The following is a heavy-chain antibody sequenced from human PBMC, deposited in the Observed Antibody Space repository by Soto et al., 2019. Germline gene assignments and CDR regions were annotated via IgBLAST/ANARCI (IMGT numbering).Heavy chain of an antibody. D-gene: IGHD3-10*01. CDR2: IIPILGIA. CDR1: GGTFSSYT. J-gene: IGHJ6*02. V-gene: IGHV1-69*02. CDR3: ARQYYYGSGSYYNVDYYYGMDV. Sequence: QVQLVQSGAEVKKPGSSVKVSCKASGGTFSSYTISWVRQAPGQGLEWMGRIIPILGIANYAQKFQGRVTITADKSTSTAYMELSSLRSEDTAVYYCARQYYYGSGSYYNVDYYYGMDVWGQGTTVTVSS.